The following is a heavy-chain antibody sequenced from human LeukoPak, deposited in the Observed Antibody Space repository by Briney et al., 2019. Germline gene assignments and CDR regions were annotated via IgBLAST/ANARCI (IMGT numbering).Heavy chain of an antibody. CDR1: GGSISSSSYY. Sequence: SETLSLTCTVSGGSISSSSYYWGWIRQPPGKGLEWIGSIYYSGSTYYNPSLKSRVTISVDMSKNQFSLKLSSVTAADTAVYYCARLGWDSSGYYLDYWGQGTLVTVSS. CDR3: ARLGWDSSGYYLDY. CDR2: IYYSGST. V-gene: IGHV4-39*07. D-gene: IGHD3-22*01. J-gene: IGHJ4*02.